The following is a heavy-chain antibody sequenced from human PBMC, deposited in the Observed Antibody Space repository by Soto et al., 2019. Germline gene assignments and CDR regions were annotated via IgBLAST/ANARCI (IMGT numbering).Heavy chain of an antibody. V-gene: IGHV4-31*03. CDR1: GGSISSGGYY. Sequence: SETLSLTCTVSGGSISSGGYYWSWIRQHPGKGLEWIGYIYYSGSTYYNPSLKSRVTISVDTSKNQFSLKLSSVTAADTAVYYCARSGDIVVVPAARGYYFDDWGQGTLVTVSS. CDR3: ARSGDIVVVPAARGYYFDD. CDR2: IYYSGST. D-gene: IGHD2-2*01. J-gene: IGHJ4*02.